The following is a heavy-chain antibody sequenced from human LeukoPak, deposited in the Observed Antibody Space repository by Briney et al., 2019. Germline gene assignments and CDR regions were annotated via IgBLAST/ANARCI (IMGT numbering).Heavy chain of an antibody. CDR3: AKRLCSGGSCYGIDY. CDR1: GFTFSNSG. V-gene: IGHV3-30*02. CDR2: IRCDGSNK. J-gene: IGHJ4*02. D-gene: IGHD2-15*01. Sequence: GGSLRLSCVASGFTFSNSGMYWVRQAPGKGLEWVAFIRCDGSNKYYADSVQGRFTISRDNSKNTLYLQMNSLRPEDTAVYYCAKRLCSGGSCYGIDYWGQGTLVTVSS.